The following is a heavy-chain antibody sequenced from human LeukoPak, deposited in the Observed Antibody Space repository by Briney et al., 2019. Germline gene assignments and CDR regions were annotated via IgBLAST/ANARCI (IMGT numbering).Heavy chain of an antibody. CDR1: GFTFSSYA. CDR2: ISGSGGST. J-gene: IGHJ4*02. CDR3: AKYGGSYHTPFDY. Sequence: GGSLRLSCAASGFTFSSYAMSWVRQAPGKGLEWVSAISGSGGSTYYADSVKGRFTISRGNSKNTLYLQMNSLRAEDTAVYYCAKYGGSYHTPFDYWGQGTLVTVSS. D-gene: IGHD1-26*01. V-gene: IGHV3-23*01.